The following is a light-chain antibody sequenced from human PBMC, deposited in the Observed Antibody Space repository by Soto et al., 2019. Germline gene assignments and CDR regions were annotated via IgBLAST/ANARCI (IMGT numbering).Light chain of an antibody. CDR1: QSISSY. CDR2: AAS. CDR3: QQRYSTPRT. V-gene: IGKV1-39*01. Sequence: DIEMTQSPSSRSLSGLDIVTLSFLASQSISSYLDWYQQKPGKAPRLLIYAASSWETGIPARFSGSGSGTDFTLTISSLQPQDFATYYCQQRYSTPRTFGQGTKVDIK. J-gene: IGKJ1*01.